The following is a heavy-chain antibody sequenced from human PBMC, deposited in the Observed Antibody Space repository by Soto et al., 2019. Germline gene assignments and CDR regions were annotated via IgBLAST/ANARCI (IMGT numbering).Heavy chain of an antibody. V-gene: IGHV4-39*02. J-gene: IGHJ4*02. CDR1: GGPISSDSYY. D-gene: IGHD3-10*01. Sequence: SETLSLICTVSGGPISSDSYYWGWIRQPPGKGLEWIGSIYYSGRTYYNPSLKSRATISVDTSKNYFSLKLSSVTAADTAVYYCATTDMYYYGSGSYEGYWGQGTLVTVSS. CDR2: IYYSGRT. CDR3: ATTDMYYYGSGSYEGY.